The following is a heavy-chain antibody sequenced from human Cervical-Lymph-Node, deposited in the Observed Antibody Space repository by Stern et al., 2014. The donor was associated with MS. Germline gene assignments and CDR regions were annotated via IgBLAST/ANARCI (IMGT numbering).Heavy chain of an antibody. CDR2: IFHSGST. CDR3: ATGYDIVGATHDTFDI. V-gene: IGHV4-38-2*02. CDR1: GYSISSDYY. D-gene: IGHD1-26*01. J-gene: IGHJ3*02. Sequence: QLQLQESGPGLVKPSETLSLTCTVSGYSISSDYYWGWIRQPPGKGLEWIGRIFHSGSTYYNPSLKSRITIPVDTSKIQFSLRLSSVTAADTAVYYCATGYDIVGATHDTFDIWGQGTMVTVSS.